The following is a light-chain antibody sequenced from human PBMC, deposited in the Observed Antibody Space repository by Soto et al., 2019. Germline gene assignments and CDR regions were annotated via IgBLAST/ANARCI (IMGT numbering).Light chain of an antibody. J-gene: IGKJ5*01. V-gene: IGKV1-39*01. Sequence: DIQMTQSPSSLSSSLGYIVTITFMASQSISSYLNWYQQKPGKAPKLLIYAASSLQSGVPSRFSGGGSGTDFTLTISSLQPEDFAIYYCQQTYTTPEITFGQGTRLEIK. CDR1: QSISSY. CDR2: AAS. CDR3: QQTYTTPEIT.